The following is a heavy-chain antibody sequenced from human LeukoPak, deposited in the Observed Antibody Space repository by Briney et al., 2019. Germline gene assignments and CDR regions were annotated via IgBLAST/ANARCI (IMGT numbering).Heavy chain of an antibody. CDR3: ARDAVGAAVAGTTYWFDP. D-gene: IGHD6-19*01. CDR1: GFSFNMFA. CDR2: VSDNGNNK. Sequence: GGSLRLSCAASGFSFNMFALHWVRQPPGKGLDSVAGVSDNGNNKYYADSVKGRFTISRDSSKNTLYLQMDSLRPEDSAMYYCARDAVGAAVAGTTYWFDPWGQGTLVTVSS. V-gene: IGHV3-30-3*01. J-gene: IGHJ5*02.